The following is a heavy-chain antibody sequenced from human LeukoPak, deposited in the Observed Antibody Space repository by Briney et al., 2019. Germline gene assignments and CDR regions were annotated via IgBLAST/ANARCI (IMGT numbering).Heavy chain of an antibody. CDR3: ARVLSGSWDWFDP. V-gene: IGHV3-74*01. Sequence: GGSLRLSCAASGFTFSRYWIHRVRQAPGKGPEWVSRINPDGSTTTYADSVKGRFTISRDNAKNTVYLQMNSLRAEDTAVYYCARVLSGSWDWFDPWGQGTLVTVSS. J-gene: IGHJ5*02. CDR2: INPDGSTT. D-gene: IGHD3-22*01. CDR1: GFTFSRYW.